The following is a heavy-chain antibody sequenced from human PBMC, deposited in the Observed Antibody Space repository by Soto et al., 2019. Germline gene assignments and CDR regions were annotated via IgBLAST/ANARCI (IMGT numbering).Heavy chain of an antibody. CDR1: GGTFSSYA. CDR2: IIPIFGTA. J-gene: IGHJ6*02. V-gene: IGHV1-69*06. D-gene: IGHD3-10*01. Sequence: GASVKVSFKASGGTFSSYAISWLRQAPGQGLEWMGGIIPIFGTANYAQKFQGRVTITADKSTSTAYMELSSLRSEDTAVYYCAREVPQFALGMDVWGQGTTVTV. CDR3: AREVPQFALGMDV.